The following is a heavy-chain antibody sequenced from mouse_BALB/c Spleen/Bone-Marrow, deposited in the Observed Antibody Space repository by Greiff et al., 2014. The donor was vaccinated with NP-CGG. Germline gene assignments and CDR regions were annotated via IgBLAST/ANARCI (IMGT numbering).Heavy chain of an antibody. V-gene: IGHV5-6*02. D-gene: IGHD4-1*02. Sequence: DVMLVESGGDLVKPGGSLKLSCAASGFTFSSYGMSWVRQTPDKRLEWVATINNGGTYTYYPDSVKRRFTISRDNAKNTLYLQMSSLKSEDTAMYYCALNWDSAYWGQGTLVTVSA. CDR3: ALNWDSAY. J-gene: IGHJ3*01. CDR2: INNGGTYT. CDR1: GFTFSSYG.